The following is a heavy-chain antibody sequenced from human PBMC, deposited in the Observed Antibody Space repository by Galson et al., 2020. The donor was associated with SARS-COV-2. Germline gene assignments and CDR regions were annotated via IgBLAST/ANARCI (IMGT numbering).Heavy chain of an antibody. D-gene: IGHD2-15*01. Sequence: SVTVSCKASGFTLNSSAVQWVRQARGQRLEWLGWIVVRRGNTNHAPQLHPRVTIPRDISPSTAYMDLRSLSSEDTAVSYCPAPYCSGGSCYDAVDIWGQVTMVTVAS. CDR2: IVVRRGNT. J-gene: IGHJ3*02. CDR3: PAPYCSGGSCYDAVDI. V-gene: IGHV1-58*01. CDR1: GFTLNSSA.